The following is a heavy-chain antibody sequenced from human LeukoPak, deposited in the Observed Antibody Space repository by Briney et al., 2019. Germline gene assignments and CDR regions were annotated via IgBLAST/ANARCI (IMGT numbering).Heavy chain of an antibody. CDR3: AKAVGATHGLKYYFDY. Sequence: PGGSLRLSCAASGFTFSSYAMSWVRQAPGKGLEWVSAISGSGGSTYYADSVKGRFTISRDNSKNTLYLQMNSLRAEDTAVYYCAKAVGATHGLKYYFDYWGQGTLVTVSS. V-gene: IGHV3-23*01. CDR1: GFTFSSYA. D-gene: IGHD1-26*01. J-gene: IGHJ4*02. CDR2: ISGSGGST.